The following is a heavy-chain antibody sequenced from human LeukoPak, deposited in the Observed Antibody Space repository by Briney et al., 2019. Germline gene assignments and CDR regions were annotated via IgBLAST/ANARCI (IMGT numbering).Heavy chain of an antibody. Sequence: ASVKVSRKASVYTFTGYYMHWVRQAPGQGLEWMGWINPNSGGTNYAQKLQGRVTMTRDTSISTAYMEPSRLRSDDTAVYYCARDALRIAVAGTMLAPTVHYWGQGTLVTVSS. J-gene: IGHJ4*02. CDR2: INPNSGGT. CDR3: ARDALRIAVAGTMLAPTVHY. D-gene: IGHD6-19*01. CDR1: VYTFTGYY. V-gene: IGHV1-2*02.